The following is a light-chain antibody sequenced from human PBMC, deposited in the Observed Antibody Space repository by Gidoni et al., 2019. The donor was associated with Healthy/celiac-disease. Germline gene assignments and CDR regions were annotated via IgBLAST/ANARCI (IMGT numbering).Light chain of an antibody. CDR3: QQYNSYSGT. Sequence: DIQMTQPPSTRSASVGDRDTITCRARQSNSSWLAWYQQKPGKAPKLLIYKASSSESGVPSRFSGSGSGTEFTLTISSLQPDDFATYYCQQYNSYSGTFGQGTKLEIK. CDR2: KAS. CDR1: QSNSSW. J-gene: IGKJ2*01. V-gene: IGKV1-5*03.